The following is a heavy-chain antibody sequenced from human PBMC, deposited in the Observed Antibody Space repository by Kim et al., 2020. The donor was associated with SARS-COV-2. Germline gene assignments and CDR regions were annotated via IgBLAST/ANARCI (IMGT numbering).Heavy chain of an antibody. CDR2: INTNTGNP. CDR3: ARDLQYSSSWPVGGMDV. Sequence: ASVKVSCKASGYTFTSYAMNWVRQAPGQGLEWMGWINTNTGNPTYAQGFTGRFVFSLDTSVSTAYLQISSLKAEDTAVYYCARDLQYSSSWPVGGMDVWGQGTTVTVSS. D-gene: IGHD6-13*01. CDR1: GYTFTSYA. J-gene: IGHJ6*02. V-gene: IGHV7-4-1*02.